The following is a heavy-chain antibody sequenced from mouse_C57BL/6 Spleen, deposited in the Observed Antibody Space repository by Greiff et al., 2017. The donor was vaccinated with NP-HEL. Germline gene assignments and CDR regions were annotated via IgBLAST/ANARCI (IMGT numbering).Heavy chain of an antibody. V-gene: IGHV1-39*01. CDR2: INPNYGTT. J-gene: IGHJ3*01. Sequence: VQLQQSGPELVKPGASVKMSCKASGYTFTDYNMNWVKQSTGKSLEWIGVINPNYGTTSYNQKFKGKATLTVDKSSSTAYMELNSLTSEDSAVYYCARMDARAWFAYWGQGTLVTVSA. CDR3: ARMDARAWFAY. CDR1: GYTFTDYN.